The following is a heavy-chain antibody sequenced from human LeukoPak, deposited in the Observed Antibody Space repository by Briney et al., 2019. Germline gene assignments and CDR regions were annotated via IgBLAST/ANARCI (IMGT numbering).Heavy chain of an antibody. CDR2: IYYSGST. CDR3: AGQKYLPDY. J-gene: IGHJ4*02. D-gene: IGHD2-2*01. V-gene: IGHV4-59*08. Sequence: SETLSLTCTVSGGSISSYYWSWIRQPPGKGLEWIGYIYYSGSTNHNPSLKSRVTISVDTSKNQFSLKLSSVTAADTAVYYCAGQKYLPDYWGQGTLVTVSS. CDR1: GGSISSYY.